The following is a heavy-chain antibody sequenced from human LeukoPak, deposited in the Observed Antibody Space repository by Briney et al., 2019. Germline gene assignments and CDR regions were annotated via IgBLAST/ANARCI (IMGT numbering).Heavy chain of an antibody. D-gene: IGHD2-2*03. J-gene: IGHJ6*02. V-gene: IGHV4-39*01. CDR2: IYYTDTS. CDR1: GGSISSSSYY. CDR3: ARHKGGYCSSTSCIYYGMDV. Sequence: PSETLSFTCTVSGGSISSSSYYWGWIRQPPGKGLEWIISIYYTDTSYYNPSLKSLVSISVDTSKSQFSLKLSSVTAEDTAVSYCARHKGGYCSSTSCIYYGMDVWGQGTTVTVSS.